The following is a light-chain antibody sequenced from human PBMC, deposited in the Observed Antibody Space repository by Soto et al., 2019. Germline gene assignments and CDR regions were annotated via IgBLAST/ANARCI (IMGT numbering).Light chain of an antibody. CDR2: EDI. CDR3: CSYAGGTSVV. J-gene: IGLJ2*01. V-gene: IGLV2-23*01. CDR1: RSDVGSYNL. Sequence: QSALTQPASVSGSPGQSITISCTGTRSDVGSYNLVSWYQQHPGKAPKLMIYEDIERPSGVSNRFSGSKSGNTASLTISGLQTEDEADYYCCSYAGGTSVVFGVGTKLTVL.